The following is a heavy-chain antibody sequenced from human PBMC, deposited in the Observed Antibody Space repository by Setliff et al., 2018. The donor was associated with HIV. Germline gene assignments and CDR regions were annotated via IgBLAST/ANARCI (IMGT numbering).Heavy chain of an antibody. CDR3: ARDGGGPGDYYYYYMDV. CDR2: IDPTTGGT. Sequence: ASVKVSCKASGYTFTAYYIHWVRQAPGQGLEWMGRIDPTTGGTNSALKFQGRVTMTRDTSISTAYMELSRLRSDDTAVYYCARDGGGPGDYYYYYMDVWAKGTTVTSP. J-gene: IGHJ6*03. D-gene: IGHD3-16*01. V-gene: IGHV1-2*06. CDR1: GYTFTAYY.